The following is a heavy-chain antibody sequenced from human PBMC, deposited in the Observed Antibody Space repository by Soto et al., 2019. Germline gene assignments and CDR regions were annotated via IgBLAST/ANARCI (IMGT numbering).Heavy chain of an antibody. V-gene: IGHV4-30-4*01. Sequence: QVQLQESGPGLVKPSQTLSLTCTVSGGSISSGDYYWSWIRQPPGKGLEWIGYIYYSGSTYYNPSLKSRVTISVDTSKNRCSLKLSSVTAADTAVYYCARGPLPGGQLNFDLWGRGTLVTVSS. D-gene: IGHD2-2*01. CDR3: ARGPLPGGQLNFDL. J-gene: IGHJ2*01. CDR1: GGSISSGDYY. CDR2: IYYSGST.